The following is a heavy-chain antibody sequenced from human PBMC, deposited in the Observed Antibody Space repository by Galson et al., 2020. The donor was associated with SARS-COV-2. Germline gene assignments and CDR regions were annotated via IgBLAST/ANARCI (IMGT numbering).Heavy chain of an antibody. CDR2: ISTSSSTT. V-gene: IGHV3-21*01. CDR3: ARDEGIRGYNYGRLYYGMDV. J-gene: IGHJ6*02. CDR1: GFPFSTYS. Sequence: NSGGSLRLSCAASGFPFSTYSMHWVRLAPGKGLEGVSSISTSSSTTYNADSEKGRFSISRDNPRNSLYLQMNSLRAEDTAVYYCARDEGIRGYNYGRLYYGMDVWGQGTTVTVSS. D-gene: IGHD5-18*01.